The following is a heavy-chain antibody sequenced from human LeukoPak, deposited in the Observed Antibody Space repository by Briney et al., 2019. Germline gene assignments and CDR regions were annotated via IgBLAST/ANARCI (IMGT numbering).Heavy chain of an antibody. V-gene: IGHV4-38-2*02. CDR1: GYSINSGYY. J-gene: IGHJ6*03. D-gene: IGHD2-21*01. CDR2: IYRSGST. CDR3: ARWDCSGSICYSPMDV. Sequence: SETLSLTCTVSGYSINSGYYWVWIRQPPGKGLEWIGSIYRSGSTNYNPSLKSRVTISVDTSKNQFSLKVSSVTAADTAVYYCARWDCSGSICYSPMDVWGTGTTVTVSS.